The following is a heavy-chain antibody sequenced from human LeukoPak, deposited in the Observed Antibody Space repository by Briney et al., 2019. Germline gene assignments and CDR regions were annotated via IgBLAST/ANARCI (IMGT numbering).Heavy chain of an antibody. D-gene: IGHD2-2*01. J-gene: IGHJ4*02. Sequence: ASVKVSCKASGYTFTSYGISWVRQAPGQGLEWMGWISAYNGNTNYAQKLQGRVTMTTDTSTSTAYKELRSPRSDDTAVYYCARGASVVVPALFDYWGQGTLVTVSS. CDR1: GYTFTSYG. V-gene: IGHV1-18*01. CDR3: ARGASVVVPALFDY. CDR2: ISAYNGNT.